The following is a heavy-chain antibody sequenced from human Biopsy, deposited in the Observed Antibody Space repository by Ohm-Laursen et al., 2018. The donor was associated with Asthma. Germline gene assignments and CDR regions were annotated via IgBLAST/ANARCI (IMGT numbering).Heavy chain of an antibody. J-gene: IGHJ4*02. CDR1: GDSITSGGCC. CDR2: IHHSGTS. V-gene: IGHV4-31*02. CDR3: ARIPRRSGSYFVDY. D-gene: IGHD3-22*01. Sequence: TLSLTWTVSGDSITSGGCCWNWIRQHPGKGLEWIGYIHHSGTSYFNPSLKSRVSFSRDTSKSQFSLRLSSVTAADTAMYYCARIPRRSGSYFVDYWGQGTLVTVST.